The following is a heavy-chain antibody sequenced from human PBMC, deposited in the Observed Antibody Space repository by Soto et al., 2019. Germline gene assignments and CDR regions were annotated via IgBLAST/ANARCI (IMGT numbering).Heavy chain of an antibody. CDR3: VREEGPPGYYGMDV. CDR1: GYTFTSYA. CDR2: INAGNGNT. Sequence: ASVKVSCKASGYTFTSYAMHWVRQAPGQRLEWMGWINAGNGNTKYSQKFQGRVTITRDTSASTAYMELSSLRSEDTAVYYCVREEGPPGYYGMDVWGPGTTLTV. V-gene: IGHV1-3*01. J-gene: IGHJ6*02.